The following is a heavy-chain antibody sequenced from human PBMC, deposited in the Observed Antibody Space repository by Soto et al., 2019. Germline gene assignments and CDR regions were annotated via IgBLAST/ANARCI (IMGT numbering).Heavy chain of an antibody. D-gene: IGHD3-3*01. CDR1: GGSFSGYY. CDR3: ARAPFWSGYFFDY. J-gene: IGHJ4*02. V-gene: IGHV4-34*01. Sequence: QVQLQQWGAGLLKPSETLSLTCAVYGGSFSGYYWSWIRQPPGKGLEWIGEINHSGSTNYNPSLKSRVTISVDTSKNQFSLKLSSVSAADTAVYYCARAPFWSGYFFDYWGQGTLVTVSS. CDR2: INHSGST.